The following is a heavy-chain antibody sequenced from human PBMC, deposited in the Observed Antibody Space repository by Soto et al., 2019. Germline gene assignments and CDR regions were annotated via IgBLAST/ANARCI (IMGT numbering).Heavy chain of an antibody. Sequence: PSETLSLTCTVSGGSISSGDYYWSWIRQPPGKGLEWIGYIYYSGSTYYNPSLKSRLSILVDTSKNQFSLKLSSVTAADTAVYYCARAQLVGYYFNYWGQGTLVTVSS. CDR1: GGSISSGDYY. CDR3: ARAQLVGYYFNY. CDR2: IYYSGST. V-gene: IGHV4-30-4*01. D-gene: IGHD2-2*01. J-gene: IGHJ4*02.